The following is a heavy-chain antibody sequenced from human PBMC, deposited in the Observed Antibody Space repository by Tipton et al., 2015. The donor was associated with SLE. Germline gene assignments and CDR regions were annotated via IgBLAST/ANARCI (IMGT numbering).Heavy chain of an antibody. CDR2: ISSSGSTI. J-gene: IGHJ2*01. Sequence: LSLTCAASGFTFSSYEMNWVRQAPGKGLEWVSYISSSGSTIYYADSVKGRFTISRDNAKNSLYLQMNSLRAEDTAVYYCARPLRYFDWLRCWYFDLWGRGTLVTVSS. CDR3: ARPLRYFDWLRCWYFDL. V-gene: IGHV3-48*03. D-gene: IGHD3-9*01. CDR1: GFTFSSYE.